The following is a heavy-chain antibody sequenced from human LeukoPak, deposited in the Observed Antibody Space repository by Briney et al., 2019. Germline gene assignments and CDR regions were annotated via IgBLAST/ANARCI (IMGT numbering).Heavy chain of an antibody. Sequence: SETLSLTCNVSGYSISSGYYWGWIRQPPGKGLEWIGFIYHSGDTYYNPSLKSRVTISVDTSKNQFSLKLTSVTSEDTAVYYCAREYGSGSYYNYYFYGFDVWGQGTTVTVSS. D-gene: IGHD3-10*01. CDR2: IYHSGDT. CDR1: GYSISSGYY. V-gene: IGHV4-38-2*02. J-gene: IGHJ6*02. CDR3: AREYGSGSYYNYYFYGFDV.